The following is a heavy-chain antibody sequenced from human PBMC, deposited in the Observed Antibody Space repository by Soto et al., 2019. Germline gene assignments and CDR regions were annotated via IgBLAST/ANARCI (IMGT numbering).Heavy chain of an antibody. CDR2: IYYSGST. CDR1: GGSISLGDYY. Sequence: PSETLSLTCTVSGGSISLGDYYWSWIRQPPGKGLEWIGYIYYSGSTYYNPSLKSRVTISVDTSKNQFSLKLSSVTAADTAVYYCARGVLGSGYYLFDYWGQGTLVTVSS. CDR3: ARGVLGSGYYLFDY. D-gene: IGHD3-22*01. J-gene: IGHJ4*02. V-gene: IGHV4-30-4*01.